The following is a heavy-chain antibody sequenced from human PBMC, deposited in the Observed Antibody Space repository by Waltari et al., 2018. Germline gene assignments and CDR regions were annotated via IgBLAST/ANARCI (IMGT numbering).Heavy chain of an antibody. D-gene: IGHD1-20*01. Sequence: EVQLVESGGGLVKPGGSLRLSCAASGFTFSSYSMNWVRQAPGKGLEWVSSISSSSSYIYYADSVKGRFTISRDNAKNSLYLQMNSLRAEDTAVYYCARDRITGSRGAFDIWGQGTMVTVSS. J-gene: IGHJ3*02. CDR2: ISSSSSYI. CDR1: GFTFSSYS. V-gene: IGHV3-21*01. CDR3: ARDRITGSRGAFDI.